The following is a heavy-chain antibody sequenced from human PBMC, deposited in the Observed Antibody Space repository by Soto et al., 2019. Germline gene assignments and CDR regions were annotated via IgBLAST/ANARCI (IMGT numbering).Heavy chain of an antibody. D-gene: IGHD6-25*01. CDR2: IIPIFGTA. J-gene: IGHJ6*02. CDR3: ATRGQRLPRGGYYYYGMHV. V-gene: IGHV1-69*01. CDR1: GGTLSSYA. Sequence: QVQLVQSGAEVKKPGSSVKVSCKASGGTLSSYAISWVRQAPGEGLEWMGGIIPIFGTANYAQKFQGRVTITADESTSTAYMELSSLRSEDTAVYCCATRGQRLPRGGYYYYGMHVWGQGTTVTVSS.